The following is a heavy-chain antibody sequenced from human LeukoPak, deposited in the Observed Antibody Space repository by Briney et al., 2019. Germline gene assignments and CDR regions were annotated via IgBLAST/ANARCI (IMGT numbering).Heavy chain of an antibody. CDR3: AKLKGIATMTD. D-gene: IGHD4-17*01. CDR2: ISGSGGAT. Sequence: GGSLRLSCAASGFTFYNYAMTWVRQAPGKGLEWVSTISGSGGATYYADSVKGRFTISRDNPKNTLFLHTNSLRVEDTALYYCAKLKGIATMTDWGQGTLVTVSS. CDR1: GFTFYNYA. J-gene: IGHJ4*02. V-gene: IGHV3-23*01.